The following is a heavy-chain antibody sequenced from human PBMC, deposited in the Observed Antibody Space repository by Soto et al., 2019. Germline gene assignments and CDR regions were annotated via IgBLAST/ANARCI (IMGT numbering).Heavy chain of an antibody. Sequence: SETLSLTCAVYGGSFSGYYWSWIRQPPGKGLEWIGEINHSGSTNYNPSLKSRVTISVDTSKNQFSLKLSSVTAADTAVYYCARVVVAESWFDPGGQGTRVTVSS. CDR1: GGSFSGYY. D-gene: IGHD2-15*01. CDR3: ARVVVAESWFDP. V-gene: IGHV4-34*01. CDR2: INHSGST. J-gene: IGHJ5*02.